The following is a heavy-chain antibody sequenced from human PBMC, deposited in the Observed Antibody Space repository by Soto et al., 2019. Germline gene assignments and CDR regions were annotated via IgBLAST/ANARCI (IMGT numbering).Heavy chain of an antibody. J-gene: IGHJ2*01. CDR1: GYTFTHYG. CDR3: ARDLHTGGKYWYFDI. CDR2: INSLSGDT. V-gene: IGHV1-18*01. Sequence: QVQLVQSGAEVKKPGASVKVSCKASGYTFTHYGITWVRQAPGQGLEWMGWINSLSGDTNYPQKLQRRLSTTTGTSTNTVYMELRNLRSDDTAVYYCARDLHTGGKYWYFDIWGRGTLVTVSS. D-gene: IGHD2-15*01.